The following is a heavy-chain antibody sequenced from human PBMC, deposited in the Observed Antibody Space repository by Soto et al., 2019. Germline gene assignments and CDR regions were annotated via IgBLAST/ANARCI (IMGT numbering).Heavy chain of an antibody. Sequence: GASVKVSCKASGSTFTSYYMHWVRQAPGQGLEWMGRIIPIFGTANYAQKFQGRVTITADESTSTAYMELKSLRSDDTAVYYCARDRGSGWFVYWGQGTQVTVSS. CDR2: IIPIFGTA. CDR1: GSTFTSYY. J-gene: IGHJ4*02. V-gene: IGHV1-69*13. CDR3: ARDRGSGWFVY. D-gene: IGHD6-19*01.